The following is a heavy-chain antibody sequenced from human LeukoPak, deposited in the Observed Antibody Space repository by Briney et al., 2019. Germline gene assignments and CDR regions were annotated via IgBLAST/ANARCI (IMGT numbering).Heavy chain of an antibody. Sequence: ASVKVSCKASGYTFTGYFIHWVRRAPGQGPEWMGWINPSSGDTYYAQMFQGRVTMTRDTSITTAYMELSRLRSDDRAVYYCAREAHGSGTYYSDYWGQGTLVTVSS. CDR2: INPSSGDT. CDR3: AREAHGSGTYYSDY. J-gene: IGHJ4*02. V-gene: IGHV1-2*02. D-gene: IGHD3-10*01. CDR1: GYTFTGYF.